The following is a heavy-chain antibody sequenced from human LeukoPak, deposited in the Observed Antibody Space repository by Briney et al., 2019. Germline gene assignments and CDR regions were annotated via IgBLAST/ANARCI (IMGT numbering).Heavy chain of an antibody. V-gene: IGHV3-21*01. J-gene: IGHJ4*02. CDR2: ISSSSSYI. CDR3: ARNGSSGGPYY. D-gene: IGHD6-19*01. CDR1: GCTFSSYS. Sequence: GGSLRLSCAASGCTFSSYSMNWVRQAPGKGLEWVSSISSSSSYIYYADSVKGRFTISRDNAKNSLYLQMNSLRAEDTAVYYCARNGSSGGPYYWGQGTLVTVSS.